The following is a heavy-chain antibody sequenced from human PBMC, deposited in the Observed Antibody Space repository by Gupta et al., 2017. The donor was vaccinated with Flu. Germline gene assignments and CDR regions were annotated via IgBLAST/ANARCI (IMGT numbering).Heavy chain of an antibody. V-gene: IGHV3-48*03. CDR2: ISSSGSTI. D-gene: IGHD2-2*03. J-gene: IGHJ4*02. Sequence: EVQLVESGGGLVQPGGSLRLSCAASGFTFSSYEMNWVRQAPGKGLEWVSYISSSGSTIYYADSVKGRFTISRDNAKNSLYLQMNSLRAEETAVYYCASYGYCIITSCYWAEHYFDYWGQGTLVTVSS. CDR3: ASYGYCIITSCYWAEHYFDY. CDR1: GFTFSSYE.